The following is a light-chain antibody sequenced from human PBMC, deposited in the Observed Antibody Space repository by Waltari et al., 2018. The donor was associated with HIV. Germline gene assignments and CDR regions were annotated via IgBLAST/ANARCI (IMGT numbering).Light chain of an antibody. CDR3: QQYNNWPPGT. CDR2: DAV. Sequence: IVMTQSPATLSALQGERVTLSCRASQNISSDLAWLQQRPGQAPRLVIYDAVTRPTGIPARISGRGSETDFTLTISSLQSEDVAVYFCQQYNNWPPGTFGQGTKVEMK. CDR1: QNISSD. V-gene: IGKV3D-15*01. J-gene: IGKJ1*01.